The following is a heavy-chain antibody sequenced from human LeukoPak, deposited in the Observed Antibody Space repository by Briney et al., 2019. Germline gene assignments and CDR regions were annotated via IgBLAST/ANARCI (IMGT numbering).Heavy chain of an antibody. Sequence: GGSLRLSCAASGLTFSNYAMLWVRQAPGKGLEWISSTTSTGTVTFYADSVRGRFTISRDNPKDTLYLQMNSLRAEDTAVYYCARAHSSGYFWAYYFDYWGQGTLVTVSS. CDR3: ARAHSSGYFWAYYFDY. CDR2: TTSTGTVT. D-gene: IGHD3-22*01. CDR1: GLTFSNYA. J-gene: IGHJ4*02. V-gene: IGHV3-23*01.